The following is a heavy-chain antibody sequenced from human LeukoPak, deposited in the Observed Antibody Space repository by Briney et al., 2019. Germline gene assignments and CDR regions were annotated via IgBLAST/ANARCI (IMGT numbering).Heavy chain of an antibody. CDR1: GFTFGDYA. CDR3: TREERLVSYYYDSSGYYSTYYFDY. V-gene: IGHV3-49*04. D-gene: IGHD3-22*01. Sequence: PGGSLRLSCTASGFTFGDYAMSWVRQAPGKGLEWVGFIRSKAYGGTTEYAASVKGRFTISRDDSKSIAYLQMNSLKTEDTAVYYCTREERLVSYYYDSSGYYSTYYFDYWGQGTLVTVSS. CDR2: IRSKAYGGTT. J-gene: IGHJ4*02.